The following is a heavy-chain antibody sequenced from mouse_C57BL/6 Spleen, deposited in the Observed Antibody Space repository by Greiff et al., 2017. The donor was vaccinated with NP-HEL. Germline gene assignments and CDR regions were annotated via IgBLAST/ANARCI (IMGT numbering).Heavy chain of an antibody. Sequence: VQLQQSGPGLVQPSQSLSITCTVSGFSLTSYGVHWVRQSPGKGLEWLGVIWRGGSTDYNAAFMSRLSITKDNSKSQVFFTMNSLQADDTAIYYCAKGGDGSRAWFAYWGQGTLVTVSA. CDR3: AKGGDGSRAWFAY. CDR2: IWRGGST. CDR1: GFSLTSYG. V-gene: IGHV2-5*01. J-gene: IGHJ3*01. D-gene: IGHD1-1*01.